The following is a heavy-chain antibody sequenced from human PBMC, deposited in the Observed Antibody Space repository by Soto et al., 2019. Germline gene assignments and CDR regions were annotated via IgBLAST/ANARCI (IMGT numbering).Heavy chain of an antibody. CDR1: GFTFRDYY. J-gene: IGHJ6*02. Sequence: GGSLRLSCAASGFTFRDYYMSWLRQAPGKGLEWVSSISSSSSYTNNADSVKGRFTISRDNAKNSLYLQMNSLRAEDTAVYYCARDSRRDWNYYYYYYGMDVWGQGTTVTVSS. CDR2: ISSSSSYT. CDR3: ARDSRRDWNYYYYYYGMDV. V-gene: IGHV3-11*06. D-gene: IGHD1-7*01.